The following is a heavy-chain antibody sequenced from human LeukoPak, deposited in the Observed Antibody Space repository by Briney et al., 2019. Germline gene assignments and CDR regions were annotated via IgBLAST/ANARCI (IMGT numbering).Heavy chain of an antibody. V-gene: IGHV3-15*01. J-gene: IGHJ5*02. Sequence: PGGSLRLSCAASGFTFNNAWMNWVRQAPGKGLEWVGRIKSKNVGGTTDYAAPVKGRFTISRDDSKNTVYLQMNSLKIEDTAVYYCTSHAAFDPWGQGTQVTVSS. CDR1: GFTFNNAW. CDR2: IKSKNVGGTT. CDR3: TSHAAFDP.